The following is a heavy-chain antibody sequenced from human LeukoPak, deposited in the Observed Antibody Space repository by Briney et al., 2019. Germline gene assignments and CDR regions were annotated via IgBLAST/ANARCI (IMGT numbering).Heavy chain of an antibody. CDR2: VYYSGSI. CDR1: GGSIRNNY. D-gene: IGHD5-18*01. J-gene: IGHJ5*02. CDR3: AKIMCENSHGPRVCWFDP. Sequence: PSETLSLTCTVSGGSIRNNYWIWFRQSPGKGLEWIGYVYYSGSINYNPSLKSRVKISVDMSKNQFSLKLSSVTAADTAVYYCAKIMCENSHGPRVCWFDPWGQGTLVTVTS. V-gene: IGHV4-59*01.